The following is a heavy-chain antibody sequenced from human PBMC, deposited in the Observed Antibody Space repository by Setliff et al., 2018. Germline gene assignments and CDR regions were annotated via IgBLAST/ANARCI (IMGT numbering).Heavy chain of an antibody. Sequence: ASETLSLTCGVYGGSFSGYYWSWIRQPPGKRLEWIGEIIHSGSTNYNPSLKSRVTISMDTSKNQFSLKLSSVTAADTAVYYCAREQWLDPPGYYYMDVWAKGTTVTVSS. CDR1: GGSFSGYY. V-gene: IGHV4-34*12. D-gene: IGHD6-19*01. CDR3: AREQWLDPPGYYYMDV. J-gene: IGHJ6*03. CDR2: IIHSGST.